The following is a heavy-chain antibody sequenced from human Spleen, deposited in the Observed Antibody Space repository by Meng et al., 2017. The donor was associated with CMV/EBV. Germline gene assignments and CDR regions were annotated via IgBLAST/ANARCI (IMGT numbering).Heavy chain of an antibody. D-gene: IGHD1-26*01. Sequence: GESLKISCAASGFTFSSYAMSWVRQAPGKGLEWVSAISGSGGSTYYADSVKGRFTISRDNAKNALHLQMNSLRVDDTAIYYCARVRVWRELVGNDALDIWGQGTMVTVSS. V-gene: IGHV3-23*01. CDR2: ISGSGGST. CDR3: ARVRVWRELVGNDALDI. CDR1: GFTFSSYA. J-gene: IGHJ3*02.